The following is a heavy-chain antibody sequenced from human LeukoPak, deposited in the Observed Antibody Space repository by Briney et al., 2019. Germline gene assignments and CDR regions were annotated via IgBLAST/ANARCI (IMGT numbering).Heavy chain of an antibody. D-gene: IGHD3-10*01. CDR3: ARQYGSGSYYPPFDY. CDR2: IYHSGST. CDR1: GGSISSSSYY. Sequence: SETLSLTCTVSGGSISSSSYYWGWIRQPPGKGLEWIGSIYHSGSTYYNPSLKSRVTISVDTSKNQFSLRLSSVTASDTAVYYCARQYGSGSYYPPFDYWGQGTLVTVSS. J-gene: IGHJ4*02. V-gene: IGHV4-39*01.